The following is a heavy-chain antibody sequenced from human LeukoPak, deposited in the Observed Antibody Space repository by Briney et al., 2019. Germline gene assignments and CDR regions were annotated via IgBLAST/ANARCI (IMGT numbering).Heavy chain of an antibody. D-gene: IGHD2-21*02. CDR1: EFTFIIYS. J-gene: IGHJ4*02. V-gene: IGHV3-23*01. CDR2: ISVSGGTT. CDR3: ATEATYCTAACYSLSDY. Sequence: PGRSLRLSCPPSEFTFIIYSLTWVRQPPGKGLEWVSLISVSGGTTYYADSVRGRFTTSRHNPKNTLYLQMTTLRAGDTAVYYCATEATYCTAACYSLSDYWGQGTLVTVSS.